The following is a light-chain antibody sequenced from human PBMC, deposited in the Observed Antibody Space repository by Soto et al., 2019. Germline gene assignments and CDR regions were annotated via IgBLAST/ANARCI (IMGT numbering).Light chain of an antibody. J-gene: IGLJ1*01. Sequence: QSVLTQPASVSGSPGQSITISCTGASSDVGDYNYVPWYQHHPGKAPKLLIYEVNNRPSGVSDRFSGSKSDNVASLTISWLQAEDEADYYCSSYTSSSTYVFGTGTKVTVL. CDR3: SSYTSSSTYV. V-gene: IGLV2-14*01. CDR1: SSDVGDYNY. CDR2: EVN.